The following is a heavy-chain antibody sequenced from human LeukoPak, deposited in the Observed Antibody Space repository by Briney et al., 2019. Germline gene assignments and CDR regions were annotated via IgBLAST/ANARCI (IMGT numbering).Heavy chain of an antibody. CDR1: GYTFTSYY. V-gene: IGHV1-2*02. CDR2: VNPNSGGT. D-gene: IGHD3-10*01. J-gene: IGHJ3*02. Sequence: ASVKVSCKASGYTFTSYYMHWVRQAPGQGLEWMGWVNPNSGGTNYAQKFQGRVTMTRDTSISTAYMELSRLRSDDTAVYYCARDEEFYGSGRGAFDIWGQGTMVTVSS. CDR3: ARDEEFYGSGRGAFDI.